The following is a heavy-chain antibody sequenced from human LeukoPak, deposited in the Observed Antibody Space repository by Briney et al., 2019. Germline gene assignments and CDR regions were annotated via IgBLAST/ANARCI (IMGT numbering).Heavy chain of an antibody. CDR1: GFSLNTRGVG. CDR3: AHSTFGIGAAPEYFQH. V-gene: IGHV2-5*02. J-gene: IGHJ1*01. Sequence: GPTLVNPTQTLTLTCTFSGFSLNTRGVGVGWNRQPPVKALEWLALVSSDDDMSYSPSLESRLSITKDTSNNQVVLTMTNMDPGDTATYFCAHSTFGIGAAPEYFQHWGQGTMVTVSS. D-gene: IGHD6-13*01. CDR2: VSSDDDM.